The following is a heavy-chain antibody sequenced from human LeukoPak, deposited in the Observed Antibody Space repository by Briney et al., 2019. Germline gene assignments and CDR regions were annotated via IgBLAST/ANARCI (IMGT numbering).Heavy chain of an antibody. Sequence: SETLSLTCTVSGGSISSRSYYWSWIRQPAGKGLEWIRRIYTSGSTYYNPSLKSRVTISVDTSKNQFSLKLSSVTAADTAVYYCARDTYYYDSSGHLYYFDYWGQGTLVTVSS. J-gene: IGHJ4*02. CDR3: ARDTYYYDSSGHLYYFDY. CDR2: IYTSGST. V-gene: IGHV4-61*02. D-gene: IGHD3-22*01. CDR1: GGSISSRSYY.